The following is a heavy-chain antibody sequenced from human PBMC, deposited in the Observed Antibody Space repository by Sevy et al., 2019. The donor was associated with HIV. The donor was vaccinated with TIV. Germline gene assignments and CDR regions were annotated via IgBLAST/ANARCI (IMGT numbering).Heavy chain of an antibody. CDR1: GFTFSTYA. CDR3: AKERVSGTYYTGDFDY. J-gene: IGHJ4*02. CDR2: IRLSGGDT. V-gene: IGHV3-23*01. Sequence: GGSLRLSCAASGFTFSTYAMTWVRQAPGKGLEWVSVIRLSGGDTYYTDSVKGRFTISRDNSKNTLYLQMNSLRAEDTAVYYCAKERVSGTYYTGDFDYWGQGTLVTVSS. D-gene: IGHD3-10*01.